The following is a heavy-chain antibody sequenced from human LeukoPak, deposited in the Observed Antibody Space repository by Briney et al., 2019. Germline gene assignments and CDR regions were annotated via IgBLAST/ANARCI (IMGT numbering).Heavy chain of an antibody. CDR1: GFTFSRYG. J-gene: IGHJ4*02. CDR3: ARDGRGPDY. CDR2: IESDGRT. D-gene: IGHD3/OR15-3a*01. V-gene: IGHV3-74*01. Sequence: GRSLRLSCAASGFTFSRYGMHWVRQAPGKGLVCVSRIESDGRTAYADSVKGRFIISRDSAKNTLYLQMNSLRAEDTAVYYCARDGRGPDYWSQGTLVTVSS.